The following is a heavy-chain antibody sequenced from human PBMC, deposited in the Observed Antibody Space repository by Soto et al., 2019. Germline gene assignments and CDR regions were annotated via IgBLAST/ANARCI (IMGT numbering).Heavy chain of an antibody. V-gene: IGHV3-23*01. CDR3: ATMDGYFQF. J-gene: IGHJ4*02. D-gene: IGHD4-17*01. Sequence: GGSLRLSCAASGFTFSSYSMSWVRQAPGKGLEWVSAITGSGDKTYYADSVKGRFTISRDNSKKTHYLQMSSLRAEDSAIYYCATMDGYFQFWGQGTLVTVSS. CDR2: ITGSGDKT. CDR1: GFTFSSYS.